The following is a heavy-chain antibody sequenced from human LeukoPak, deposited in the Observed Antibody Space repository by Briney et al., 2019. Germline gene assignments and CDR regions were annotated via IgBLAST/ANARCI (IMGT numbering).Heavy chain of an antibody. D-gene: IGHD3-3*01. CDR3: ARAANDFWSGYYGTSYYMDV. CDR2: IYYSGST. CDR1: GGYISSYY. J-gene: IGHJ6*03. Sequence: SETLSLTCTVSGGYISSYYWSWIRQPPGKGLEWIGYIYYSGSTNYNPSLKSRVTISVDTSKNQFSLKLSSVTAADTAIYYCARAANDFWSGYYGTSYYMDVWGKGTTVTVSS. V-gene: IGHV4-59*12.